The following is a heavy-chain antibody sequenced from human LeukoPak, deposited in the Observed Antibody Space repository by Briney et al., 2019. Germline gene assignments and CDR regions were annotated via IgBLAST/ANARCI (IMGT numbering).Heavy chain of an antibody. V-gene: IGHV4-39*07. Sequence: SETLSLTCTVSGGSISSTGSFWGWIRQPPGKGLEWIGSIYSGGITYYNPSLKSRVTISEDTSKNQFSLKVTSMTAADTAIYYCWLEKVVAAYFDFWGQGTLVSVSS. D-gene: IGHD2-15*01. CDR3: WLEKVVAAYFDF. CDR2: IYSGGIT. CDR1: GGSISSTGSF. J-gene: IGHJ4*02.